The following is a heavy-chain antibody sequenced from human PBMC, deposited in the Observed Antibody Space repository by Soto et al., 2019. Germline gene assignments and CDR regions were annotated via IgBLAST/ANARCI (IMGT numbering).Heavy chain of an antibody. D-gene: IGHD3-22*01. CDR2: ISAYNGNS. V-gene: IGHV1-18*01. CDR1: GYSFATSG. Sequence: QVKLVQSGAEVKKPGASIKASCKASGYSFATSGMTWVRQAPGQGLEWVGWISAYNGNSNYDQNLQDRVTMTTDTSTTTAYLELRNLRSDDSAVYYCARAGQYYDASGYANWGQGTLVTVSS. J-gene: IGHJ4*02. CDR3: ARAGQYYDASGYAN.